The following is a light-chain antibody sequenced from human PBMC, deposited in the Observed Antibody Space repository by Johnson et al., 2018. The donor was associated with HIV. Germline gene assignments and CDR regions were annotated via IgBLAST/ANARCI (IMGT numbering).Light chain of an antibody. V-gene: IGLV1-51*02. CDR3: GTGASSVSAYV. J-gene: IGLJ1*01. Sequence: QSLLTQPPPASPTTGQRVTISCSGPSSHLGHNYVSWYQQPPGTAPKLITYENNTRPSGIPDRFSGSKSDTSATLAITGLQTGDEAVSYCGTGASSVSAYVFGTGTKVTV. CDR2: ENN. CDR1: SSHLGHNY.